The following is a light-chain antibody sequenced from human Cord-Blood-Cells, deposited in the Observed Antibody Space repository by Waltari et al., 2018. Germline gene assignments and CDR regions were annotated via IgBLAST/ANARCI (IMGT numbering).Light chain of an antibody. V-gene: IGKV4-1*01. Sequence: SSNNKNYLAWYQQKPGQPPKLLIYWASTRESGVPDRFSGSGSGTDFTLTISSLQDEDVAVYYCQQYYSTPWTFGQGTKVEIK. CDR1: SSNNKNY. CDR3: QQYYSTPWT. CDR2: WAS. J-gene: IGKJ1*01.